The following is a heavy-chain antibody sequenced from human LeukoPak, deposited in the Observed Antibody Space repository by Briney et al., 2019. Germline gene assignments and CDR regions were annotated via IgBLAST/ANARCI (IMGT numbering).Heavy chain of an antibody. CDR3: ARGRKGVFDY. Sequence: PSETLSLTCAVYGGSFSGYYWSWIRQPPGKGLEWIGEINHSGSTNYNPSLKSRVTISVDTSKNQFSLKLSSVTAADTAVYYCARGRKGVFDYWGQGTLVTVSP. D-gene: IGHD3-16*01. J-gene: IGHJ4*02. V-gene: IGHV4-34*01. CDR1: GGSFSGYY. CDR2: INHSGST.